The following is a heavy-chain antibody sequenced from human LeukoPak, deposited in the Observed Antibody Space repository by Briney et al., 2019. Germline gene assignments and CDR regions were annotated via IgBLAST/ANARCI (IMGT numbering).Heavy chain of an antibody. J-gene: IGHJ4*02. CDR3: ARVPDYGGKDLGY. Sequence: ASVKVSCKASGYTFTDYYVHWVRQAPGQGLEWMGCINPNSGDTNYAQKFQGRVTMTRDTSITTAYMELSRLTSDDTAVYYCARVPDYGGKDLGYWGQGTLVTVSS. CDR2: INPNSGDT. D-gene: IGHD4-23*01. V-gene: IGHV1-2*02. CDR1: GYTFTDYY.